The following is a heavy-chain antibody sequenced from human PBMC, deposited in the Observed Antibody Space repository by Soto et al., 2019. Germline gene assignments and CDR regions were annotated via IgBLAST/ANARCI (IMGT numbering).Heavy chain of an antibody. CDR2: ISGDSLNT. D-gene: IGHD3-9*01. CDR1: SNNLSTYG. Sequence: QVHLVQTGAEVKKPGASVKVSSKAESNNLSTYGISWVRHATGQELEWMASISGDSLNTKSAQKLQARVTMTSESSACTCFMDLRGVRSDDSYLYFCASDGQEQSQQTYFYCYGMDVWGEGTAFIVSS. CDR3: ASDGQEQSQQTYFYCYGMDV. J-gene: IGHJ6*01. V-gene: IGHV1-18*01.